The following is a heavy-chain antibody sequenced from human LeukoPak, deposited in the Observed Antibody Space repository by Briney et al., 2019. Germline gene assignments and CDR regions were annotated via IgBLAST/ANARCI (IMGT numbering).Heavy chain of an antibody. CDR2: IYHSGST. CDR1: GYSISSGYY. CDR3: ARDGRYCSGGSCLSYYYYYGMDV. D-gene: IGHD2-15*01. V-gene: IGHV4-38-2*02. Sequence: SETLSLTCTVSGYSISSGYYWGWIRQPPGKGLEWIGSIYHSGSTYYNPSLKSRVTISVDTSKNQFSLKLSSVTAADTAVYYCARDGRYCSGGSCLSYYYYYGMDVWGQGTTVTVSS. J-gene: IGHJ6*02.